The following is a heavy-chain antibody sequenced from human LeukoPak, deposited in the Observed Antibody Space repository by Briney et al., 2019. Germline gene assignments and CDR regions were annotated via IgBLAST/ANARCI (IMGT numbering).Heavy chain of an antibody. CDR1: GFTVSSNH. V-gene: IGHV3-66*01. D-gene: IGHD1-1*01. J-gene: IGHJ3*02. Sequence: GGSLRLSCAASGFTVSSNHMTWVRQAPGKGLQWVSVIYSGGTTYYADSVKGRFTISRDSSTSTLWLQMNSLRAEDTAVYYCARALENLAFDIWGQGTMVTVSS. CDR3: ARALENLAFDI. CDR2: IYSGGTT.